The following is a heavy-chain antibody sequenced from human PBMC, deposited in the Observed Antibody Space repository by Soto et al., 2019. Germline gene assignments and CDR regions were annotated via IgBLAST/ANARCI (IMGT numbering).Heavy chain of an antibody. D-gene: IGHD1-1*01. CDR2: ISAHNGNT. CDR3: ARGRYGNY. CDR1: GYAFTTYG. J-gene: IGHJ4*02. V-gene: IGHV1-18*01. Sequence: QVHLVQSGAEVKKPGASVKVSCKGSGYAFTTYGITWVRQAPGQGLEWMGWISAHNGNTNYAQKLQGRVTVTRDTYTSTAYMERRNLRSVVTDVYYCARGRYGNYWGQGVLVTVSS.